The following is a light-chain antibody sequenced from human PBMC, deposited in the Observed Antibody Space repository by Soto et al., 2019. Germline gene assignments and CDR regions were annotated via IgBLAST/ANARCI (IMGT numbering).Light chain of an antibody. CDR2: DAS. CDR3: HQRRTWPFT. V-gene: IGKV3-11*01. CDR1: QSISSY. Sequence: EIVLTQSPATLSLSPGERATLSCRASQSISSYLAWYQQNPDQAPRLLIYDASNRPTGIQARFSGSGSGTDFTLTISSLEPEDFAVYYCHQRRTWPFTFGPGTKVDIK. J-gene: IGKJ3*01.